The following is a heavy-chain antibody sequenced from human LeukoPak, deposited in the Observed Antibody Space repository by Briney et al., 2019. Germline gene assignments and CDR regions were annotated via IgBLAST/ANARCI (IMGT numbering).Heavy chain of an antibody. CDR3: ARDRFGMAVAYFDY. V-gene: IGHV3-21*01. D-gene: IGHD6-19*01. J-gene: IGHJ4*02. CDR1: GFTFSSYS. Sequence: TGGSLRLSCAASGFTFSSYSMNWVRQAPGKGLEWVSSISSSSSYIYYADSVKGRFTISRDNAKNSLYLQMNSLSAEDTAVYYCARDRFGMAVAYFDYWGQGTLVTVSS. CDR2: ISSSSSYI.